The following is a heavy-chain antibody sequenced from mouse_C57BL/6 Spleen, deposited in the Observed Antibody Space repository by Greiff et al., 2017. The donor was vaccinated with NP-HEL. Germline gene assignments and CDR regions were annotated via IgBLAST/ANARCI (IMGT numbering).Heavy chain of an antibody. CDR3: ARSHYYGTEFLYYAMDY. V-gene: IGHV5-6*01. CDR1: GFTFSSYG. Sequence: EVQGVESGGDLVKPGGSLKLSCAASGFTFSSYGMSWVRQTPDKRLEWVATISSGGSYTYYPDSVKGRFTISRDNAKNTLYLQMSSLKSEDTAMYYCARSHYYGTEFLYYAMDYWGQGTSVTVSS. J-gene: IGHJ4*01. D-gene: IGHD1-1*01. CDR2: ISSGGSYT.